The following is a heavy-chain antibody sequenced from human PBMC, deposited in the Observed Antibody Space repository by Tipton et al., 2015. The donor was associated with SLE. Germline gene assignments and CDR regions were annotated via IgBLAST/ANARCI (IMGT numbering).Heavy chain of an antibody. CDR3: AKHGIVVVPAPWGV. D-gene: IGHD2-2*01. Sequence: SLRLSCAASGFTFSSYSMNWVRQAPGKGLEWVSAISGSGGSTYYADSVKGRFTISRDNSKNTLYLQMNSLRAEDTAVYYCAKHGIVVVPAPWGVWGQGTTVTVSS. V-gene: IGHV3-23*01. CDR2: ISGSGGST. CDR1: GFTFSSYS. J-gene: IGHJ6*02.